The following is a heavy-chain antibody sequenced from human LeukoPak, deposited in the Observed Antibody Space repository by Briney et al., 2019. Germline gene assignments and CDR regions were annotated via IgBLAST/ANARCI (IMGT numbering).Heavy chain of an antibody. Sequence: GSSVKLSCKASGGTFSSYAISWVRQAPGQGLEWMGRIIPIFGIANYAQKFQGRVTITADKSTSTAYMELSSLRSEDTAVYYCAREGVPGKGYYDSSGYTPDVDYWGQGTLVTVSS. CDR2: IIPIFGIA. J-gene: IGHJ4*02. CDR3: AREGVPGKGYYDSSGYTPDVDY. V-gene: IGHV1-69*04. CDR1: GGTFSSYA. D-gene: IGHD3-22*01.